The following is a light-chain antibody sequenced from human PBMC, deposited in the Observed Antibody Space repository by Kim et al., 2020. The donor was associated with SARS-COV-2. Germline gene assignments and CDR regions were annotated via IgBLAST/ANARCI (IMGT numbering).Light chain of an antibody. CDR3: QQANSFPRS. Sequence: ASVKDRVPITSLVRKGITTWLACYQQRSGKAPKLRIYSASSLESGGPSRFSRSGSGTNLTLSTSNLQPEYFAPYYCQQANSFPRSFGQGTKV. J-gene: IGKJ1*01. CDR2: SAS. CDR1: KGITTW. V-gene: IGKV1-12*01.